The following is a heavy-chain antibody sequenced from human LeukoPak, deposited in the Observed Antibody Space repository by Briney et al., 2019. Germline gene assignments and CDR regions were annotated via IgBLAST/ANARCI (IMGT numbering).Heavy chain of an antibody. CDR2: IYYSGST. J-gene: IGHJ4*02. CDR1: GGSISSYY. CDR3: ARHMPSIVGATYYFDY. D-gene: IGHD1-26*01. V-gene: IGHV4-59*08. Sequence: SETLSLTCSVSGGSISSYYWSWLRQPPGKGLEWIGYIYYSGSTNYNPSLKSRVTISVDTSKNQFSLKLSSVTAADTAVYYCARHMPSIVGATYYFDYWGQGTLVTVSS.